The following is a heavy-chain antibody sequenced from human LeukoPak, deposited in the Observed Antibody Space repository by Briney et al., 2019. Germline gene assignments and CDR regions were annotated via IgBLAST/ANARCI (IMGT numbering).Heavy chain of an antibody. CDR1: GGSISGYY. CDR2: INHSGST. V-gene: IGHV4-34*01. J-gene: IGHJ3*02. CDR3: ARSDWHCSGGSCYTADFDI. D-gene: IGHD2-15*01. Sequence: ETLSLTCAVSGGSISGYYWSWIRQPPGKGLEWIGEINHSGSTNYNPSLKSRVTISVDTSKNQFFLKLSPVTAADTAVYYCARSDWHCSGGSCYTADFDIWGQGTMVTVSS.